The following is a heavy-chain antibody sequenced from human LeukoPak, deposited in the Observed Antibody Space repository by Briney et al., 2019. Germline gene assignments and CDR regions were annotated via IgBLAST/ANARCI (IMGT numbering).Heavy chain of an antibody. J-gene: IGHJ6*02. CDR3: ASPLILRVSYYYGMDV. V-gene: IGHV3-53*04. CDR2: IYSGGST. D-gene: IGHD1-26*01. Sequence: GGSLRLSCAASGFTVSSNYMSWVRQAPGKGLEWVAVIYSGGSTYYADSVKGRFTISRHNSKNTLYLQMNSRRAEDTAVYYCASPLILRVSYYYGMDVWGQGTTVTVSS. CDR1: GFTVSSNY.